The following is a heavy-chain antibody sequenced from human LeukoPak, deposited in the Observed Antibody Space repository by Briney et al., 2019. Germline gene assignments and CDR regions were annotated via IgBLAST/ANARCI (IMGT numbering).Heavy chain of an antibody. CDR1: GFTFSSYS. Sequence: PGGSLRLSCAASGFTFSSYSMNWVRQAPGKGLEWVAVIWYDGSNKYYADSVKGRFTISRDNSKNTLYLQMNSLRAEDTAVYYCARDRTYGGNSLIDYWGQGTLVTVSS. V-gene: IGHV3-33*08. D-gene: IGHD4-23*01. J-gene: IGHJ4*02. CDR2: IWYDGSNK. CDR3: ARDRTYGGNSLIDY.